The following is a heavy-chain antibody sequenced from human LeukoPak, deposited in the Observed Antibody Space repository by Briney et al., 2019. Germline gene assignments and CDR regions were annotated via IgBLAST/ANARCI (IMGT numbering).Heavy chain of an antibody. J-gene: IGHJ4*02. CDR3: ARGQDAFKTGY. CDR2: IHPSGIT. CDR1: GGSLTIGHYY. Sequence: SETLSLTCTVSGGSLTIGHYYWTWIRQHPGKGLEWIGYIHPSGITDYNPSLQSRVTMSLDASQNQFSLKLTSVTAADTAIYYCARGQDAFKTGYWGQGTLVTVPS. D-gene: IGHD5-24*01. V-gene: IGHV4-31*03.